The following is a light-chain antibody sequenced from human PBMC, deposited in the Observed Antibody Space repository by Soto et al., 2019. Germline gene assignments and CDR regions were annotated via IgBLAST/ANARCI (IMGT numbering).Light chain of an antibody. CDR2: GAT. CDR1: QSVSIP. Sequence: EIVMTQSPATLSVSPGERATLSCRASQSVSIPLAWYQQKPGQAPRLLIHGATTRATGIPARFSGSGSGTEFTLTISSLQSEDFAVYYCQQYGSSPWTFGQGTKVDIK. CDR3: QQYGSSPWT. J-gene: IGKJ1*01. V-gene: IGKV3-15*01.